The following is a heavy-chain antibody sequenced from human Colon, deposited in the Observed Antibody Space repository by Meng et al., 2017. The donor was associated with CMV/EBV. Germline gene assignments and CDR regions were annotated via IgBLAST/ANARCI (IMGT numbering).Heavy chain of an antibody. V-gene: IGHV2-5*02. CDR3: AHLSYDGRSDHFDY. D-gene: IGHD4-23*01. J-gene: IGHJ4*02. CDR2: IFWDGDK. Sequence: QITLKESGPPLVKPPQTLTLTCTFSGFSLSTNGVAVGWIRQPPGQALEWLALIFWDGDKRYKTSLENRLTITKDTSKNQVVLTVTNMDPVDTATYYCAHLSYDGRSDHFDYWGQGTLVTVSS. CDR1: GFSLSTNGVA.